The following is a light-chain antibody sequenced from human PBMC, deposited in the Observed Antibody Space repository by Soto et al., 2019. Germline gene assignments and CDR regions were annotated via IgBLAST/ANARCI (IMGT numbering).Light chain of an antibody. Sequence: QSVLTQPPSASGSPGQSVTISRAGTSSDVGGYDYVSWYQQHPGEAPKLIIYEVSKRPSGVPDRFSGSKSGNTASLTVSGLQAEDEADYYCSSYAGSNNYVFGTGTKVTVL. CDR2: EVS. V-gene: IGLV2-8*01. CDR1: SSDVGGYDY. CDR3: SSYAGSNNYV. J-gene: IGLJ1*01.